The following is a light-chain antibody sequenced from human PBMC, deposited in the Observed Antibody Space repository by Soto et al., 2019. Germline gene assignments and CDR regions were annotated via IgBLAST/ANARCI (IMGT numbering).Light chain of an antibody. J-gene: IGLJ2*01. Sequence: QSIVTESSCVSGSSGQSMSISCTGTSSDVGGYNYVSWYQQHPGKAPKLVIYEVTKRPSGVSNRFSGSKSGNTASLTISGLQAEDETDYYCSSYTSTNHVVFGGGTKVTVL. V-gene: IGLV2-14*01. CDR2: EVT. CDR1: SSDVGGYNY. CDR3: SSYTSTNHVV.